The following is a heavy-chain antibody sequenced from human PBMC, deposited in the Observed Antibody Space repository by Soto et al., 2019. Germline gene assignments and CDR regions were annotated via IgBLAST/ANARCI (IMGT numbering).Heavy chain of an antibody. D-gene: IGHD2-2*01. V-gene: IGHV3-7*01. CDR2: IKQDGSEK. CDR1: GFTFNSYW. Sequence: GGSLRLSCAASGFTFNSYWMSWVRQAPGKGLEWVANIKQDGSEKYYVDSVKGRFTISRDNAKNSLYLQMNSLRAEDTAVYYCAREGCSTSCYVDYWGQGTLVTVS. J-gene: IGHJ4*02. CDR3: AREGCSTSCYVDY.